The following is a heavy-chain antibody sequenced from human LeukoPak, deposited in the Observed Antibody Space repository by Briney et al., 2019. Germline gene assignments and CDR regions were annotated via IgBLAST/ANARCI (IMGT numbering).Heavy chain of an antibody. Sequence: ELGGSLRLSCAASGFTFSSYAMSWVRQAPGKGLEWVSAISGSGGSTYCADSVKGRFTISRDNSKNTLYLQMNSLRAEDTAVYYCAGTYDFWSGYYIAGALDYWGQGTLVTVSS. J-gene: IGHJ4*02. CDR2: ISGSGGST. V-gene: IGHV3-23*01. CDR3: AGTYDFWSGYYIAGALDY. CDR1: GFTFSSYA. D-gene: IGHD3-3*01.